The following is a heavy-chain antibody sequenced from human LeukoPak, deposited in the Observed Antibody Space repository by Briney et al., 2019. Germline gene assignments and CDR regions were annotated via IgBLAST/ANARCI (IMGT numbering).Heavy chain of an antibody. Sequence: ASVKASCKASGYTFTSYAMHWVRQAPGQRLEWMGWINAGNGNTKHSQKFQGRVTITRDTSASTAYMELSSLRSEDTAVYYCARSEMATRHWGQGTLVTVSS. J-gene: IGHJ4*02. D-gene: IGHD5-24*01. V-gene: IGHV1-3*01. CDR3: ARSEMATRH. CDR2: INAGNGNT. CDR1: GYTFTSYA.